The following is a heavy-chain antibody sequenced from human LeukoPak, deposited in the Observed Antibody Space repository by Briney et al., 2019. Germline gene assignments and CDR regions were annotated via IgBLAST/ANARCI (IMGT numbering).Heavy chain of an antibody. CDR3: ANLGYCTNGVCPRGY. D-gene: IGHD2-8*01. J-gene: IGHJ4*02. CDR2: IKQDGSEK. Sequence: PGGSLRLSCAASGFTFSSYRMSWVRQAPGKGLEWVANIKQDGSEKYYVDSVKGRLTISRDNAKNSLYLQMNSLRAEDTAVYYCANLGYCTNGVCPRGYWGQGTLVTVSS. V-gene: IGHV3-7*03. CDR1: GFTFSSYR.